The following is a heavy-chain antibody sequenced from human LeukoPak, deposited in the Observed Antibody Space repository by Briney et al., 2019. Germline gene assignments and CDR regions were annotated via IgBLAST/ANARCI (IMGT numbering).Heavy chain of an antibody. J-gene: IGHJ3*02. CDR3: ARHWGGDDDAFDI. Sequence: ASVKVSCKASGYTFTSYAMNWVRQAHGQGLEWMGWLDTNTGNPTYAQGFTGRFVFSLDTSVSTAHLQISSLKVDDTAVYYCARHWGGDDDAFDIWGQGTMVTVSS. CDR2: LDTNTGNP. D-gene: IGHD2-21*02. CDR1: GYTFTSYA. V-gene: IGHV7-4-1*02.